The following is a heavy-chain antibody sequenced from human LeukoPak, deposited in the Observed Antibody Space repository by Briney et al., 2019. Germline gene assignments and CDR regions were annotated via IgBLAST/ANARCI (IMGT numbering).Heavy chain of an antibody. CDR3: AKDREDYYDSSGYYYRGAFDI. CDR2: ISGSGGST. CDR1: GFTFSSYA. J-gene: IGHJ3*02. V-gene: IGHV3-23*01. Sequence: GGSLRLSCAASGFTFSSYAMSWVRQAPGKGLEWVSAISGSGGSTYYADSVKGRFTISRDNSKHTLYLQMNSLRAEDTAVYYCAKDREDYYDSSGYYYRGAFDIWGQGTMVTVSS. D-gene: IGHD3-22*01.